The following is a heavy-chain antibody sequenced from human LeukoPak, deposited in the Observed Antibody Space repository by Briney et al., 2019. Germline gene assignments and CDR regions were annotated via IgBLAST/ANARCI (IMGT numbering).Heavy chain of an antibody. Sequence: SETLSLTCTVSGGSISSYYWSWIRQPPGKGLEWIAYIYHTGSTYYNPSLKSRVIISVDTSKNQFSLKMTSLTAADTAVYYCARDNYDSSGYYEHALDIWGQGTMVTVSS. J-gene: IGHJ3*02. CDR2: IYHTGST. V-gene: IGHV4-30-4*08. CDR1: GGSISSYY. CDR3: ARDNYDSSGYYEHALDI. D-gene: IGHD3-22*01.